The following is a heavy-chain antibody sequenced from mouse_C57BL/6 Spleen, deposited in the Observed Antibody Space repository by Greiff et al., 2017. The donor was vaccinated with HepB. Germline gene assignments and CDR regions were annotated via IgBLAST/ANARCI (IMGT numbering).Heavy chain of an antibody. CDR2: IRNKANGYTT. J-gene: IGHJ2*01. CDR1: GFTFTDYY. CDR3: ARYGAYYFDY. V-gene: IGHV7-3*01. Sequence: EVQLQQSGGGLVQPGGSLSLSCAASGFTFTDYYMSWVRQPPGKALEWLGFIRNKANGYTTEYSASVKGRFTISRDNSQSILYLQMNALRAEDSATYYCARYGAYYFDYWGQGTTLTVSS.